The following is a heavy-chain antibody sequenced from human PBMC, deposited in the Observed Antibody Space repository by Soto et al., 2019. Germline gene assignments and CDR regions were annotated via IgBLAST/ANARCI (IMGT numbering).Heavy chain of an antibody. J-gene: IGHJ6*03. CDR3: ARGDCVGGTCYSLAGSFYYYMDV. CDR2: INSDGSVS. V-gene: IGHV3-74*02. CDR1: GFTFSNYW. D-gene: IGHD2-15*01. Sequence: EVQLVESGGGLVQPGGSLRLSCAASGFTFSNYWMYWVRQAPGKGLEWVSRINSDGSVSSYADSVKGRLIISRDNVKNTLYLQMDSLRAEDTAVYYCARGDCVGGTCYSLAGSFYYYMDVWGKGTTVTVFS.